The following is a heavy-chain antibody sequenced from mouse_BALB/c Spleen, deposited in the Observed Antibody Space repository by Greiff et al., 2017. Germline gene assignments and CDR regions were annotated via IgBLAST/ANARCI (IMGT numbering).Heavy chain of an antibody. V-gene: IGHV5-6-5*01. CDR1: GFTFSSYA. CDR3: ERGRRITTVVARSYFDY. Sequence: EVNVVESGGGLVKPGGSLKLSCAASGFTFSSYAMSWVRQTPEKRLEWVASISSGGSTYYPDSVKGRFTISRDNARNILYLQMSSLRSEDTAMYSCERGRRITTVVARSYFDYWGQGTTVTVSA. CDR2: ISSGGST. D-gene: IGHD1-1*01. J-gene: IGHJ2*01.